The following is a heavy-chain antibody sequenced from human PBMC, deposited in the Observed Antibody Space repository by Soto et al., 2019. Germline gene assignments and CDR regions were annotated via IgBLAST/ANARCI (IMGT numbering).Heavy chain of an antibody. J-gene: IGHJ6*02. V-gene: IGHV5-51*01. CDR2: IYPGDSDT. D-gene: IGHD3-16*01. Sequence: GESLKISCKGSGYSFTSYWIGWVRQMPGKGLEWMGIIYPGDSDTRYSPSFQGQVTISADKSISTAYLQWSSLKASDTAMYYCAGRRWGWDYYYGMDVWGQGTTVTVSS. CDR3: AGRRWGWDYYYGMDV. CDR1: GYSFTSYW.